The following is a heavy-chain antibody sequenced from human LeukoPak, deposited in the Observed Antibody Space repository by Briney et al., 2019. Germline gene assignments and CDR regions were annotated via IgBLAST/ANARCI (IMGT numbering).Heavy chain of an antibody. CDR1: GYTFTGYY. CDR2: INPNSGGT. J-gene: IGHJ5*02. CDR3: ARAVRGSSGRGWFDP. Sequence: GASVKVSCKASGYTFTGYYMHWVRQAPGQGLEWMGWINPNSGGTNYAQKSQGRVTMTRDTSISTAYMELSRLRSDDTAVYYCARAVRGSSGRGWFDPWGQGTLVTVSS. V-gene: IGHV1-2*02. D-gene: IGHD6-19*01.